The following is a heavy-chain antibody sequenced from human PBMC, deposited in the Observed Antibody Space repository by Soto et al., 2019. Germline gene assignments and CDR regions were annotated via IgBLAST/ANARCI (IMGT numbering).Heavy chain of an antibody. CDR1: GYTFTSYA. J-gene: IGHJ4*02. D-gene: IGHD3-22*01. V-gene: IGHV1-3*01. CDR3: ARSITMIVVFLPSY. CDR2: INAGNGNT. Sequence: ASVKVSCKASGYTFTSYAMHWVRQAPGQRLEWMGWINAGNGNTKYSQKFQGRVTITRDTSASTAYMELSSLRSEDTAVYYCARSITMIVVFLPSYWGQGTLVTVSS.